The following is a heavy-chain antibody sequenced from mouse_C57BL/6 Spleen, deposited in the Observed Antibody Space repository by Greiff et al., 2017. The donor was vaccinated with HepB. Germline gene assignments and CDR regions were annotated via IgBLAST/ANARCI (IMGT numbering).Heavy chain of an antibody. CDR1: GFTFSDYG. Sequence: VQLKESGGGLVKPGGSLKLPCAASGFTFSDYGMHWVRQAPEKGLEWVAYISSGSSTIYYAATVKGRFTISRAKAKHTLFLKRTSLRSEDKARYYCARSPYYYGSSYEGYYAMGCWGQGTSVAVAS. V-gene: IGHV5-17*01. J-gene: IGHJ4*01. D-gene: IGHD1-1*01. CDR2: ISSGSSTI. CDR3: ARSPYYYGSSYEGYYAMGC.